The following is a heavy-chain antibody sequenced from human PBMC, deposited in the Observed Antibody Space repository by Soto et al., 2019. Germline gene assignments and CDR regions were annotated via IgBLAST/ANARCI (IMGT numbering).Heavy chain of an antibody. CDR2: ISVYNGNT. CDR3: AREGYYSGSGTYSPPRYYGMDV. Sequence: ASVKVSCKASGYTFLSYGISWVRQAPGQGLEWMGWISVYNGNTNYAQKLQGRVTMTTDTFTSTAYMELRSLRSDDTAVYFCAREGYYSGSGTYSPPRYYGMDVWGQGTTVTVSS. V-gene: IGHV1-18*01. J-gene: IGHJ6*02. D-gene: IGHD3-10*01. CDR1: GYTFLSYG.